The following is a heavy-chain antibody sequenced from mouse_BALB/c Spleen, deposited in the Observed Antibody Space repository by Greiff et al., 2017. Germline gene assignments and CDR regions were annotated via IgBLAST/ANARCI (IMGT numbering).Heavy chain of an antibody. Sequence: EVKVVESGGGLVQPGGSRKLSCAASGFTFSSFGMHWVRQAPEKGLEWVAYISSGSSTIYYADTVKGRFTISRDNPKNTLFLQMTSLRSEDTAMYYYANLWPLMDYWGQGTSVTVSS. CDR3: ANLWPLMDY. CDR2: ISSGSSTI. J-gene: IGHJ4*01. D-gene: IGHD1-1*02. V-gene: IGHV5-17*02. CDR1: GFTFSSFG.